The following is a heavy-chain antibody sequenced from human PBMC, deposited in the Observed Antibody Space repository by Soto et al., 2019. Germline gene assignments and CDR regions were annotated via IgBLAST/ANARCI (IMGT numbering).Heavy chain of an antibody. V-gene: IGHV3-21*01. CDR1: GFTFSSYS. D-gene: IGHD3-22*01. Sequence: GGSLRLSCAASGFTFSSYSMNWVRQAPGKGLEWVSSISSSSSYIYYADSVKGRFTISRDNAKNSLYLQMNSLRAEDTAVYYCATDRDSSGYYPYYLDYWGQGTLVNVSS. CDR3: ATDRDSSGYYPYYLDY. J-gene: IGHJ4*02. CDR2: ISSSSSYI.